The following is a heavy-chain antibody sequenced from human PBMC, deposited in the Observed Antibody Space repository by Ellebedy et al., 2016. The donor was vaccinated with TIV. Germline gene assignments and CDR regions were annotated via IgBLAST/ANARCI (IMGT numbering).Heavy chain of an antibody. J-gene: IGHJ4*02. CDR3: ACFDNRGNYSDY. Sequence: GESLKISXAASGFTFSSYGMHWVRQAPGKGLEWVAVIYYDGRKKYYAESVRGRFTISRDNSKNTLYLQMDSLRAEDTAVYYCACFDNRGNYSDYWGRGTLVTVSS. D-gene: IGHD3-22*01. CDR2: IYYDGRKK. V-gene: IGHV3-33*01. CDR1: GFTFSSYG.